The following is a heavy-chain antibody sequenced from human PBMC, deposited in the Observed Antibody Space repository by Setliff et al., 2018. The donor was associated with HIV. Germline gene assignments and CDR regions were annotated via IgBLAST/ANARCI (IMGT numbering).Heavy chain of an antibody. V-gene: IGHV1-8*02. Sequence: GASVKVSCKASGYTFTGYYMHWVRQATGQGLEWMGWMNPNSGNTGYAQKFQGRVTMTGNTSISTAYMELRSLISDDTAVYYCAREGLWFGDRGYYMDVWGTGTAVTVSS. J-gene: IGHJ6*03. CDR2: MNPNSGNT. D-gene: IGHD3-10*01. CDR1: GYTFTGYY. CDR3: AREGLWFGDRGYYMDV.